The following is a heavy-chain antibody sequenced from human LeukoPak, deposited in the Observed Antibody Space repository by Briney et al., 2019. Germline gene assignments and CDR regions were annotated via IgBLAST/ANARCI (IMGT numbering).Heavy chain of an antibody. CDR2: ISPTGSTT. J-gene: IGHJ4*02. CDR1: GFTFSTCA. V-gene: IGHV3-74*01. Sequence: GGSLRLSCAASGFTFSTCAMSWVRQAPGKGLVWVSRISPTGSTTSYADSVKGRFTVSRDNAKNTLYLQVNNLRAEDTAVYYCARGPNSNWSGLDFWGQGTLLTVSS. D-gene: IGHD6-6*01. CDR3: ARGPNSNWSGLDF.